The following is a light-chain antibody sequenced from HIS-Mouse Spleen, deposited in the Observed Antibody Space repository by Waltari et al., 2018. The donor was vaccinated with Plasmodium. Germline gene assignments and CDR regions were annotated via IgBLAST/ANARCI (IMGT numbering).Light chain of an antibody. CDR1: QSVRSRY. Sequence: EIVLTQSPGTLSLSPGERATLSCRASQSVRSRYLAWYPQKPCQAPRLLLYGASSRATVIPDRFRGRGSGKDFTLTISRLEPEDFAGYYCQQYGSSPWTFGQGTKVEIK. CDR3: QQYGSSPWT. CDR2: GAS. V-gene: IGKV3-20*01. J-gene: IGKJ1*01.